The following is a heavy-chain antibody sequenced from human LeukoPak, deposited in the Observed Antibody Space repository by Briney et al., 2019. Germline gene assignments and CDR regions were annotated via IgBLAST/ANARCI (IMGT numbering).Heavy chain of an antibody. J-gene: IGHJ1*01. Sequence: QSQTLSLTCAISGDTVSNNSAVWNWIRQSPSRGLEWLGRTYYRSKWYNDYAVSVKSRITVNPDTSKNQFSLQLTSVTPEDTAVYYCAGGGYFRHWGQGTLVTVSS. D-gene: IGHD3-16*01. CDR3: AGGGYFRH. V-gene: IGHV6-1*01. CDR2: TYYRSKWYN. CDR1: GDTVSNNSAV.